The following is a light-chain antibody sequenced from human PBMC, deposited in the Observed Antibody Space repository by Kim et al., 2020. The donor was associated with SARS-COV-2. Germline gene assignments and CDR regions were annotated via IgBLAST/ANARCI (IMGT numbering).Light chain of an antibody. Sequence: QSALTQPPSASGSPGQSVTISCTGTSSDVGRYNYVSWYQHHPGKAPKLMISEVTKRPSGVPDRFSGSKSGNTASLTVSGLQAEDEADYCCSSYAGNNIYVFGAGTKVTVL. J-gene: IGLJ1*01. CDR1: SSDVGRYNY. CDR2: EVT. V-gene: IGLV2-8*01. CDR3: SSYAGNNIYV.